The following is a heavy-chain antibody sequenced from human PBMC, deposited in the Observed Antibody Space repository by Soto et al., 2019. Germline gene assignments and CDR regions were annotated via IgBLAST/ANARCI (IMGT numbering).Heavy chain of an antibody. CDR3: AKDSRGYSGYDAFDY. Sequence: GGSLRLSCAASGFTFSSYAMSWVRQAPGKGLEWVSAISGSGGSTYYADSVKGRFTISRDNSKNTLYLQMNSLRAEDTAVYYCAKDSRGYSGYDAFDYWGQGTLVTVSS. CDR1: GFTFSSYA. D-gene: IGHD5-12*01. CDR2: ISGSGGST. J-gene: IGHJ4*02. V-gene: IGHV3-23*01.